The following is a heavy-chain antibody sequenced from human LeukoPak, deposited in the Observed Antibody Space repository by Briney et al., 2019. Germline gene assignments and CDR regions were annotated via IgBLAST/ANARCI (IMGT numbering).Heavy chain of an antibody. CDR1: GGSISSSSYY. J-gene: IGHJ4*02. V-gene: IGHV4-61*05. CDR2: IYYSGGT. D-gene: IGHD4-17*01. Sequence: PSETLSLTCTVSGGSISSSSYYWGWIRQPPGKGLEWIGYIYYSGGTNYNPSLKSRVTISVDTSKNQFSLKLSSVTAADTAVYYCARVMTTVTTFFDYWGQGTLVTVSS. CDR3: ARVMTTVTTFFDY.